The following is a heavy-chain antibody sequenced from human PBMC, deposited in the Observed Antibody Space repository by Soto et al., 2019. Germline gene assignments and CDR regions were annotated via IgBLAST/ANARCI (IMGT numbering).Heavy chain of an antibody. D-gene: IGHD2-2*01. CDR2: IWYDGSNK. Sequence: QVPLVGSGGGVVQPGRSLRLSCAASGFTFSSYGMHWVRQAPGKGLEWVAVIWYDGSNKYYADSVKGRFTISRDNSKNTLYLQMNSLRAEDTAVYYCARAKGDIVVVDYWGQGTLVTVSS. J-gene: IGHJ4*02. CDR3: ARAKGDIVVVDY. CDR1: GFTFSSYG. V-gene: IGHV3-33*01.